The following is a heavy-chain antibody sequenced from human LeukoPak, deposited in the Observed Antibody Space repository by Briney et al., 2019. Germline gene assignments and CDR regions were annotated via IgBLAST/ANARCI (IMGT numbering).Heavy chain of an antibody. D-gene: IGHD3-22*01. CDR2: INHSGST. CDR1: GGSFSGYY. J-gene: IGHJ4*02. Sequence: PSETLSLTCAVYGGSFSGYYWSWIRQPPGKGLEWIGEINHSGSTNYNPSLKSRVTISVDTSKNQFSLKLSSVTAADTAVYYCARDLYDSSGYPRSLGYWGQGTLATVSS. CDR3: ARDLYDSSGYPRSLGY. V-gene: IGHV4-34*01.